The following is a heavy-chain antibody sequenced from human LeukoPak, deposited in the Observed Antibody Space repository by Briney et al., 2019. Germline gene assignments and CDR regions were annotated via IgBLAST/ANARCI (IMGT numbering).Heavy chain of an antibody. Sequence: SETLSLTCAVSGGPFSGYSWNWIRQPPGKGLEWIGEINHSGSTNYNPSLKNQVTMSIDTSKNQFSLRLSSVTAADTAVYYCARGLEGYSYGYSEFDYWAQGALVTVSS. CDR1: GGPFSGYS. CDR3: ARGLEGYSYGYSEFDY. CDR2: INHSGST. D-gene: IGHD5-18*01. J-gene: IGHJ4*02. V-gene: IGHV4-34*01.